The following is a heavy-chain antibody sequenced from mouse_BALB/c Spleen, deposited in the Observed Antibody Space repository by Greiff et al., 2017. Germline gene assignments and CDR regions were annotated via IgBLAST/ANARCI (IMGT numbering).Heavy chain of an antibody. V-gene: IGHV5-9*03. Sequence: EVKLMESGGGLVKPGGSLKLSCAASGFTFSSYTMSWVRQTPEKRLEWVATISSGGGNTYYPDSVKGRFTISRDNAKNNLYLQMSSLRSEDTALYYCARYEAYYFDYWGQGTTLTVSS. CDR2: ISSGGGNT. CDR1: GFTFSSYT. CDR3: ARYEAYYFDY. J-gene: IGHJ2*01.